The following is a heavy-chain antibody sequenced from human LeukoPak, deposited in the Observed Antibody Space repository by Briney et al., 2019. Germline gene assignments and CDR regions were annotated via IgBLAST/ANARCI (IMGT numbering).Heavy chain of an antibody. CDR2: IKQGGSEK. J-gene: IGHJ6*02. V-gene: IGHV3-7*05. CDR1: GFTFSNYW. CDR3: AREGQQSYGMDV. Sequence: GGSLRLSCAASGFTFSNYWITWVRQAPGKGLEWVANIKQGGSEKHYVDSVKGRFTISRDDARNSLYLQMNSLRIEDTAVYYCAREGQQSYGMDVWAKGPSSPSP. D-gene: IGHD6-13*01.